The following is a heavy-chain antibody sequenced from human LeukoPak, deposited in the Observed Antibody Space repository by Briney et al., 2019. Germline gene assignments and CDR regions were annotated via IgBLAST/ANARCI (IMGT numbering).Heavy chain of an antibody. CDR2: IYTSGST. CDR3: ARDYWGYSSGWYLNWFDP. J-gene: IGHJ5*02. D-gene: IGHD6-19*01. Sequence: PSETLSLTCTVSGGSISSYYWSWIRQPAGKGLEWIGRIYTSGSTNYNPSLKSRVTMSVDTSKNQFSLKLSSVTAADTAVYYCARDYWGYSSGWYLNWFDPWGQGTLVAVSS. V-gene: IGHV4-4*07. CDR1: GGSISSYY.